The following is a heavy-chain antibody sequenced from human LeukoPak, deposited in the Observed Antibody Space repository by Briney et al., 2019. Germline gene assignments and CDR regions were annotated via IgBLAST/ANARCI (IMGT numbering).Heavy chain of an antibody. CDR2: IYNNGESI. CDR1: GFTFSSYA. Sequence: GGSLRLSCAASGFTFSSYAMSWVRQAPGKGLEWLSYIYNNGESIFYADSVKGRFTISRDNAKNSLYLQMSSLRAEDTAVYYCARERVHCGGDCLDYWGQGTLVTVSS. D-gene: IGHD2-21*01. J-gene: IGHJ4*02. CDR3: ARERVHCGGDCLDY. V-gene: IGHV3-48*03.